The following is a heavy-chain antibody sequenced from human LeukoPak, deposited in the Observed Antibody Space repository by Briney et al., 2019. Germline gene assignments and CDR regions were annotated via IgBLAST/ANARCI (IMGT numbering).Heavy chain of an antibody. J-gene: IGHJ6*04. Sequence: SVKVSCKASGGTFSSYAISWVRQAPGQGLEWMGGIIPIFGTANYAQKFQGRVTITADKSTSTAYMELSSLRSEDTAVYYCATPFTDPYYYYYGMDVWGKGTTVTVSS. CDR3: ATPFTDPYYYYYGMDV. CDR2: IIPIFGTA. CDR1: GGTFSSYA. V-gene: IGHV1-69*06.